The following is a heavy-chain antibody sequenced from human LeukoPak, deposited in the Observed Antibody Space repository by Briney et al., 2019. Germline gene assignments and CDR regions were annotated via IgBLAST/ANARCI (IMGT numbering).Heavy chain of an antibody. CDR2: INTNTGNP. D-gene: IGHD3-10*01. CDR1: GYTFTSYA. J-gene: IGHJ5*02. CDR3: ARDPLGGTGRHWFDP. V-gene: IGHV7-4-1*02. Sequence: ASVKVSCKDSGYTFTSYAMNSVRQAPGQGLEWMGWINTNTGNPTYAQGFTGRFVFSLDTSVSTAYLQISSLKAEDTAVYYCARDPLGGTGRHWFDPWGQGTLVTVSS.